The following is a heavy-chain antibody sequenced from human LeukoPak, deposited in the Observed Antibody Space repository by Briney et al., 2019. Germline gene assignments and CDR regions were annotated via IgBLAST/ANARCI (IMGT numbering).Heavy chain of an antibody. D-gene: IGHD3-10*01. V-gene: IGHV4-59*08. CDR1: GGSISGYY. CDR2: IHYSGST. CDR3: ARLSRYGSGNYYPDY. J-gene: IGHJ4*02. Sequence: PSETLSLTCTVSGGSISGYYWSWIRQPPGKGLEWIGYIHYSGSTNYNASLKSRVTISVDTSKNQFSLKLSSVTGADTAIYYCARLSRYGSGNYYPDYWGQGTLVTVSS.